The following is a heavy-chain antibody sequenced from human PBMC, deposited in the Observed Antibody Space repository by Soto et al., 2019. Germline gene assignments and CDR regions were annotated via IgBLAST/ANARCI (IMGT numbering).Heavy chain of an antibody. CDR1: GFTFGDYA. CDR3: TRVGLYCSSTSCYTNHYYYGMDV. D-gene: IGHD2-2*02. V-gene: IGHV3-49*04. CDR2: IRSKAYGGTT. J-gene: IGHJ6*02. Sequence: PGGSLRLSCTASGFTFGDYAMSWVRQAPGKGLEWVGFIRSKAYGGTTEYAASVKGRFTISRDDSKSIAYLQMNSLKTEDTAVYYCTRVGLYCSSTSCYTNHYYYGMDVWGQGTTVTVSS.